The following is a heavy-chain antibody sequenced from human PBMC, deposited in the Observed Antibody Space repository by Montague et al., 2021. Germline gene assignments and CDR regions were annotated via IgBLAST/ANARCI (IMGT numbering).Heavy chain of an antibody. CDR2: ISTDGSST. V-gene: IGHV3-74*01. J-gene: IGHJ4*02. Sequence: SLRLSCAASGFTFSSYWMHWVRQAPGKGLVWVSRISTDGSSTTYADSVKGRFTTSRDNAKNMLYLQMNSLRAEDTAVYYSTFYKFRETPRGFDYWGQGALVTVSA. CDR1: GFTFSSYW. CDR3: TFYKFRETPRGFDY. D-gene: IGHD3-10*01.